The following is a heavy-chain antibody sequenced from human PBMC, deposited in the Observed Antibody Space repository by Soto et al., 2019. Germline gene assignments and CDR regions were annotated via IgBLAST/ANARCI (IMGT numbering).Heavy chain of an antibody. V-gene: IGHV4-59*01. CDR1: GGSISSYY. CDR3: ARDPLHAGTYFDY. D-gene: IGHD1-1*01. CDR2: IYYSGST. Sequence: SETLSLTCTVSGGSISSYYWSWIRQPPGKGLEWIGYIYYSGSTNYNPSLKSRVTISVDTSKNQFSLKLSSVTAADTAVYYCARDPLHAGTYFDYWGQGTLVTVSS. J-gene: IGHJ4*02.